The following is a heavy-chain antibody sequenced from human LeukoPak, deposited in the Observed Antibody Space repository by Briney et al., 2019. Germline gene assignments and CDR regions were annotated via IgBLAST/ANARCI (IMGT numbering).Heavy chain of an antibody. CDR2: INHSGST. CDR1: GGSFSGYY. Sequence: SSETLSLTCAVYGGSFSGYYWSWICQPPGKGLEWIGEINHSGSTNYNPSLKSRVTISVDTSKNQFSLKLSSVTAADTAVYYCVIGYYYHYWGQGTLVTVSS. V-gene: IGHV4-34*01. CDR3: VIGYYYHY. J-gene: IGHJ4*02.